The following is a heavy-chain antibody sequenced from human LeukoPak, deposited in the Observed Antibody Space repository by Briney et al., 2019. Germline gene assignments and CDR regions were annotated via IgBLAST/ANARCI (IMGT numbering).Heavy chain of an antibody. CDR3: ARQVGYDFWSGYSYYFDY. Sequence: ASVKVSCKASGGTFSSYAISWVRQATGQGLEWMGWMNPNSGNTGYAQKFQGRVTMTRDTSISTAYMELSSLRSEDTAVYYCARQVGYDFWSGYSYYFDYWGQGTLVTVSS. CDR1: GGTFSSYA. D-gene: IGHD3-3*01. CDR2: MNPNSGNT. J-gene: IGHJ4*02. V-gene: IGHV1-8*02.